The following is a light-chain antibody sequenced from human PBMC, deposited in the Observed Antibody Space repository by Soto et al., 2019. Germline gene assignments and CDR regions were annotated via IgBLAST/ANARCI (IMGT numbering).Light chain of an antibody. V-gene: IGLV2-14*01. CDR2: DVS. J-gene: IGLJ6*01. CDR1: SSDIGDSNF. Sequence: QSALAQPASVSGSPGQSITISCTGTSSDIGDSNFVSWYQHHPGKAPKLLIYDVSDRPSRISSRFSGSKSANTATLTISGLQSEDEAFYYCSSYTSTTTVPFVFGTGTQLAVL. CDR3: SSYTSTTTVPFV.